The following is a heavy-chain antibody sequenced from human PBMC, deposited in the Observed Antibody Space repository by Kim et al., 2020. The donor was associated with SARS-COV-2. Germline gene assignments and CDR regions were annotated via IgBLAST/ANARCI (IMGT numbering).Heavy chain of an antibody. J-gene: IGHJ4*02. CDR1: GYTFTSYA. Sequence: ASVKVSCKASGYTFTSYAMHWVRQAPGQRLEWMGWINAGNGNTKYSQKFQGRVTITRDTSASTAYMELSSLRSEDTAVYYCARQEYDYIWGSYGPFDYWGQGTLVTVSS. CDR2: INAGNGNT. V-gene: IGHV1-3*01. D-gene: IGHD3-16*01. CDR3: ARQEYDYIWGSYGPFDY.